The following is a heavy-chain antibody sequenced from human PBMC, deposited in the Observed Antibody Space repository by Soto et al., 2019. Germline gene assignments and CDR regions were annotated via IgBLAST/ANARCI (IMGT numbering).Heavy chain of an antibody. V-gene: IGHV1-69*06. D-gene: IGHD3-22*01. J-gene: IGHJ6*04. CDR1: VGTLRRYA. CDR3: AVVDMSDNDAENYFFAMDV. Sequence: QVQLVQYGAEVKKPGSSVKVSCNASVGTLRRYAITWVRQAPGRGLQCMGGIIPRFGTTSYARTDKCQGRRAIQADRHMFTSYMELSSLRSEDTAVYFSAVVDMSDNDAENYFFAMDVWGEVTTVIVSS. CDR2: IIPRFGTT.